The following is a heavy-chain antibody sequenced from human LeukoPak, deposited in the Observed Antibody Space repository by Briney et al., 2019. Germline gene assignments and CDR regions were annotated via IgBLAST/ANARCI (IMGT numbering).Heavy chain of an antibody. Sequence: SETLSLTCTVSGCSISSGSYYWSWIRQPAGKGLEWIGRIYTSESTNYNPSLKSRVTISVDTSKNQFHLKLSSVTAADTAVYYGARGEVDDFWSGYVGGMDVWGQGTTVTVSS. J-gene: IGHJ6*02. V-gene: IGHV4-61*02. CDR1: GCSISSGSYY. CDR2: IYTSEST. D-gene: IGHD3-3*01. CDR3: ARGEVDDFWSGYVGGMDV.